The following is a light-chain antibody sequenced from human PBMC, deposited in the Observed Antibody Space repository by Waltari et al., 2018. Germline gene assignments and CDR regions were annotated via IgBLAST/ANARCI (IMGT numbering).Light chain of an antibody. CDR3: QAWDSSTAHVV. V-gene: IGLV3-1*01. CDR1: KLGDKY. CDR2: KNN. Sequence: SYELTQPPSVSVSPGQTASITCSGDKLGDKYASWYQQKPGQSPVVVIYKNNHWASGFPERFSGANSGNTATLTISGTQAMDEADYYCQAWDSSTAHVVFGGGTKLTVL. J-gene: IGLJ2*01.